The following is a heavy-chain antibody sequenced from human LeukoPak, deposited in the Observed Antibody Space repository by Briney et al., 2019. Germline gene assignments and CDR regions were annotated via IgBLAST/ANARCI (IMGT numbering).Heavy chain of an antibody. Sequence: SETLSLTCTVSGGSISSSSYYWGWIRQPPGKGLEWIGSIYYSGSTYYNPSLKSRVTISVDTSKNQFSLKLSSVTAADTAVYYCAQTELWFGGSFDYWGQGTLVTVSS. CDR3: AQTELWFGGSFDY. J-gene: IGHJ4*02. D-gene: IGHD3-10*01. CDR1: GGSISSSSYY. CDR2: IYYSGST. V-gene: IGHV4-39*01.